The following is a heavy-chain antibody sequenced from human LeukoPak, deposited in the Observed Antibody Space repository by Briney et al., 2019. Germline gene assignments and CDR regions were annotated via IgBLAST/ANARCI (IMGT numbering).Heavy chain of an antibody. D-gene: IGHD2-2*02. CDR3: AKDNYCSSTSCYMGGYYYMDV. Sequence: GGSLRLSCAASGFTFDDYAMHWVRQAPGKGLEWVSLISWDGGSTYYADSVKGRFTISRDNSKNSLYLQMNSLRAEDTALHYCAKDNYCSSTSCYMGGYYYMDVWGKGTTVTVSS. J-gene: IGHJ6*03. V-gene: IGHV3-43D*03. CDR2: ISWDGGST. CDR1: GFTFDDYA.